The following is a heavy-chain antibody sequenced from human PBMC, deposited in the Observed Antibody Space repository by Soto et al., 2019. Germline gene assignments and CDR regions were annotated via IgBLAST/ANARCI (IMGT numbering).Heavy chain of an antibody. V-gene: IGHV1-69*13. CDR3: ARVADMVRGVSIDYYFDY. J-gene: IGHJ4*02. D-gene: IGHD3-10*01. Sequence: SVKVSCKASGGTFSSYAISWVRQAPGQGLEWMGGIIPIFGTANYAQKFQGRVTITADESTSTAYMELSSLRSEDTAVYYCARVADMVRGVSIDYYFDYWGQGTLVTVSS. CDR1: GGTFSSYA. CDR2: IIPIFGTA.